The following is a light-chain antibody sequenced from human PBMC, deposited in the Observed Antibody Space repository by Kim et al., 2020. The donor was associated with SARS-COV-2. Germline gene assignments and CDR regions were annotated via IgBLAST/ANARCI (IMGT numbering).Light chain of an antibody. Sequence: EIVLTQSPATLSLSPVERATLSCRASQSVSSYLAWYQQKPGQAPRLLIYDASNRATGIPARFSGSGSGTDFTLTISSLEPEDFAVYYCQQGSNWPQTFGQGTKLEI. J-gene: IGKJ2*01. CDR1: QSVSSY. V-gene: IGKV3-11*01. CDR2: DAS. CDR3: QQGSNWPQT.